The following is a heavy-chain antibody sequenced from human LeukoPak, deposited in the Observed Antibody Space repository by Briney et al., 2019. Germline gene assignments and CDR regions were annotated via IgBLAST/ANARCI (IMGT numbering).Heavy chain of an antibody. CDR3: AKELVSSYYGSGSYSPMDV. CDR2: IRFDGSNK. CDR1: GFSFSKYG. J-gene: IGHJ6*03. D-gene: IGHD3-10*01. V-gene: IGHV3-30*02. Sequence: GGSLRLSCAASGFSFSKYGMHWVRQAPGKGLGWVAFIRFDGSNKYYADSVKGRFTISRDNSKNSLYLQMNSLRTEDTALYYCAKELVSSYYGSGSYSPMDVWGKGTTVTISS.